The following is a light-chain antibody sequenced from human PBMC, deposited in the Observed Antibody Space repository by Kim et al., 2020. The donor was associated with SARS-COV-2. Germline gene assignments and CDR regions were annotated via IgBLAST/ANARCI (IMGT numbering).Light chain of an antibody. CDR1: QDISTY. J-gene: IGKJ2*01. CDR2: DAS. CDR3: QQYDNLPGT. V-gene: IGKV1-33*01. Sequence: SASVGDRVTITCQASQDISTYLNWFQQKSGKAPKFLIYDASNLETGVPSRFSGSGSGTDFTFTISSLQPEDIATYYCQQYDNLPGTFGQGTRLEI.